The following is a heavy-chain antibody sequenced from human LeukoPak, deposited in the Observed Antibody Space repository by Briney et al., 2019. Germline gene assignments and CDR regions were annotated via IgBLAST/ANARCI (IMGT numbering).Heavy chain of an antibody. CDR1: GFSLSSSGVG. V-gene: IGHV2-5*02. J-gene: IGHJ4*02. CDR3: AHSLRTVDCSGGDCYYIYY. Sequence: SGPTLVKPTQTLTLTCTFSGFSLSSSGVGVGWIRQPPGKALEWLAIIYWDDDKRYSPSLKRRLTITRDTSKNQVVLTMTNMDPVDTATYSCAHSLRTVDCSGGDCYYIYYWGQGTLVTVSS. CDR2: IYWDDDK. D-gene: IGHD2-21*02.